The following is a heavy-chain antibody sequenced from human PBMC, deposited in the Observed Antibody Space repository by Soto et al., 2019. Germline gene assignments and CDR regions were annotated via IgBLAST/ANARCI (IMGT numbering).Heavy chain of an antibody. V-gene: IGHV3-30-3*01. CDR2: ISYDGSDK. CDR1: GFTFSHYA. Sequence: QVQLVESGGGVVQPGMSLRLSCAASGFTFSHYAMHWVRQAPGKGLEWVAVISYDGSDKYYADSVKGRFTISRDSSKNTLYLQMTSLRTDDTAVYYCSRGEDTAMAPPDYWGQGTLVTVSS. J-gene: IGHJ4*02. D-gene: IGHD5-18*01. CDR3: SRGEDTAMAPPDY.